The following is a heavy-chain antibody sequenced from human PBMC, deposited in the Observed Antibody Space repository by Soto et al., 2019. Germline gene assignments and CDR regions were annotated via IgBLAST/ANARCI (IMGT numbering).Heavy chain of an antibody. Sequence: GESLKISCKASGYLFNLYWIGCVRQMPGKGLEWMGVIYPGDSDTRYSPSFQGQVSISVDKSISTAYLRWSSLKASDTAMYYCARHSTGLRYFDWLLSDYFDYWGQGTLVTVSS. CDR2: IYPGDSDT. V-gene: IGHV5-51*01. CDR1: GYLFNLYW. J-gene: IGHJ4*02. D-gene: IGHD3-9*01. CDR3: ARHSTGLRYFDWLLSDYFDY.